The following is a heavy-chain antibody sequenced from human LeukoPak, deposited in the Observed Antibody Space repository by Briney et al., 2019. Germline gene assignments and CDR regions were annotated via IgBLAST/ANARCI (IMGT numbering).Heavy chain of an antibody. CDR2: IYPGDSDT. CDR3: ARQIAVAGKEGYYYYYYGMDV. CDR1: GYSFTSYR. J-gene: IGHJ6*02. Sequence: GESLKISCKGSGYSFTSYRIGWVRQMPGKGLEWMGIIYPGDSDTRYSPSFQGQVTISADKSISTAYLQWSSLKASDTAMYYCARQIAVAGKEGYYYYYYGMDVWGQGTTVTVSS. D-gene: IGHD6-19*01. V-gene: IGHV5-51*01.